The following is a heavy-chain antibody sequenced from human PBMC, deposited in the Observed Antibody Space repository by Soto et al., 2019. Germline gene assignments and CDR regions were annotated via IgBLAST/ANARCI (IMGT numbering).Heavy chain of an antibody. V-gene: IGHV3-23*01. D-gene: IGHD3-9*01. CDR2: ISGSGGST. CDR1: GFTLSVLA. CDR3: AKPLTTGYYFPFDY. J-gene: IGHJ4*02. Sequence: AGGALRLPCGASGFTLSVLANSWGRHPPGKGLEWVSTISGSGGSTYYADSVKGRFTISRDNSKNTLYLQMNSLRAEDTAVYYCAKPLTTGYYFPFDYWGQGTLVTVSS.